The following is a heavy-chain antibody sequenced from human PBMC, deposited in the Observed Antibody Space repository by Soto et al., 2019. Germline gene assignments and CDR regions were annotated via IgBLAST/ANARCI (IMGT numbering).Heavy chain of an antibody. J-gene: IGHJ4*02. Sequence: EVQLVESGGGLVKPGGSLRLSCAASGFTFSSYSMNWVRQAPGKGLEWVSSISSSSSYIYYADSVKGRFTISRDNAKNSLYLQMNSLRAEDTAVYYCARESGGGCSGGSCYLYWGQGTLVTVSS. CDR2: ISSSSSYI. V-gene: IGHV3-21*01. D-gene: IGHD2-15*01. CDR1: GFTFSSYS. CDR3: ARESGGGCSGGSCYLY.